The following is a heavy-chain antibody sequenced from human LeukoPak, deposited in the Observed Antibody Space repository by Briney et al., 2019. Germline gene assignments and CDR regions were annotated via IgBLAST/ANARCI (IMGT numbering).Heavy chain of an antibody. CDR2: ISGSGGST. J-gene: IGHJ3*02. CDR3: AKTGIPPTMVRGALKVGAFDI. CDR1: GFTFSSYA. V-gene: IGHV3-23*01. D-gene: IGHD3-10*01. Sequence: PGGSLRLSCAASGFTFSSYAMSWVRQAPGKGLEWVSAISGSGGSTYYADSVKGRFTISRDNSKNTLYLQMNSLRAEDTAVYYCAKTGIPPTMVRGALKVGAFDIWSQGTMVTVSS.